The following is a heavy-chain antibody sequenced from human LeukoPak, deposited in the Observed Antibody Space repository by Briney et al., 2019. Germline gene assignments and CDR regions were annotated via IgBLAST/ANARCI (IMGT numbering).Heavy chain of an antibody. Sequence: SETLSLTCAVSGYSISSGYYWGWIRQPPGKGLEWIGSIYRSGRTYYNPSLTSRVTRSVDTSKNQFSLKLSSVTAADTAVYYCARQDYYDSSGYYSPTDFDYWGQGTLVTVSS. CDR3: ARQDYYDSSGYYSPTDFDY. CDR1: GYSISSGYY. J-gene: IGHJ4*02. V-gene: IGHV4-38-2*01. D-gene: IGHD3-22*01. CDR2: IYRSGRT.